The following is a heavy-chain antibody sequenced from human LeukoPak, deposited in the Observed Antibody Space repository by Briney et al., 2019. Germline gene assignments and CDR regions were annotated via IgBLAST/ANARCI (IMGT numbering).Heavy chain of an antibody. V-gene: IGHV4-31*03. CDR3: ARRYSSSYVYFDY. D-gene: IGHD6-13*01. Sequence: SETLSLTCTVSGGSISNRGYYWSWIRQHPGKGLEWIGYLYYSVSTYYNPSLKSRVTISVDTSKNQFSLKLSSVTAADTAVYYCARRYSSSYVYFDYWGQGTLVTVSS. CDR1: GGSISNRGYY. CDR2: LYYSVST. J-gene: IGHJ4*02.